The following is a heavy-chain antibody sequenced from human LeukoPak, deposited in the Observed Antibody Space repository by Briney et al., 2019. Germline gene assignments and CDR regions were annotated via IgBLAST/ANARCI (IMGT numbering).Heavy chain of an antibody. Sequence: SETLSLTCTVSGGSISSYYWSWIRQPPGKGLEWIGYIYYSGSTNYNPSLKSRVTISVDTSKNQFSLKLSSVTAADTAVYYCARVTLAHYYYYGMGVWGQGTTVTVSS. CDR2: IYYSGST. CDR1: GGSISSYY. V-gene: IGHV4-59*01. J-gene: IGHJ6*02. CDR3: ARVTLAHYYYYGMGV.